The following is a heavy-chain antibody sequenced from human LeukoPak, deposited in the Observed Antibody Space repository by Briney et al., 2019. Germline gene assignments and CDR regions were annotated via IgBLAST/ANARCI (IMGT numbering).Heavy chain of an antibody. V-gene: IGHV1-18*01. Sequence: ASVKVSCKASGYTFTSYGISWVRQAPGQGLEWIGWISAYNGNTNYAQKLQGRVTMTTDTSTSTAYMELRSLRSDDTAVYYCARDWAYYDFWSGHNWFDPWGQGTLVTVSS. CDR1: GYTFTSYG. D-gene: IGHD3-3*01. CDR3: ARDWAYYDFWSGHNWFDP. CDR2: ISAYNGNT. J-gene: IGHJ5*02.